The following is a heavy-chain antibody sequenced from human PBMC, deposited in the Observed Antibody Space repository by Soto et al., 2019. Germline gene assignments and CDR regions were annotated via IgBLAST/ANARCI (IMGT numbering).Heavy chain of an antibody. Sequence: SVKVSCKASGGTFSSYAISWVRQAPGQGLEWMGGIIPIFGTANYAQKFQGRVTITADESTSTAYMELSSLRSEDTAVYYCARQYCISTNYPPSAHIYTWCLGNLLTISS. V-gene: IGHV1-69*13. CDR1: GGTFSSYA. CDR2: IIPIFGTA. J-gene: IGHJ1*01. CDR3: ARQYCISTNYPPSAHIYT. D-gene: IGHD2-2*01.